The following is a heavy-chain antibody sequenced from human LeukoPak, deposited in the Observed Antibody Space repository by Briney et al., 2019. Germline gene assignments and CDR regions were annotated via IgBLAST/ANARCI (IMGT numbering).Heavy chain of an antibody. V-gene: IGHV3-20*04. J-gene: IGHJ4*02. D-gene: IGHD3-22*01. CDR3: ASHASYYYDSSGYRHSDF. Sequence: PGGSLRLSCVASGLTFEDYALSWVRQAPGKGLEWVSGINWNGGSTGYADSVKGRFTISRDNAKNSLYLQMNSLRAEDTALYYCASHASYYYDSSGYRHSDFWGQGTLVTVSS. CDR1: GLTFEDYA. CDR2: INWNGGST.